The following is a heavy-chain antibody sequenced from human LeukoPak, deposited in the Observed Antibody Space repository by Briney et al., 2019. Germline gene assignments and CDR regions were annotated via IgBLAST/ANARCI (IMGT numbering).Heavy chain of an antibody. V-gene: IGHV3-21*01. D-gene: IGHD4-17*01. CDR1: GFTFSSYS. CDR2: ISSSSSYI. J-gene: IGHJ4*02. Sequence: GGSLRLSCAASGFTFSSYSMNWVRQAPGKGLEWVSSISSSSSYIYYANSVKGRFTISRDNAKNALYLQMTGLRAEDTAVYYCPGYYGEAIDYWGQGTLVTVSS. CDR3: PGYYGEAIDY.